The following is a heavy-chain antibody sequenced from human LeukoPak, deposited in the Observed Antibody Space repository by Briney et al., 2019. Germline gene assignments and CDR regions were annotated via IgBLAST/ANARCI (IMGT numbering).Heavy chain of an antibody. D-gene: IGHD4-23*01. CDR3: ARSNQRVVTSFDY. CDR1: GGSISSYY. Sequence: SETLSLTCNVSGGSISSYYWSWIRQSPERGLEWIGYIYASGGNNNPSLKSRVTIALDTSKNQFSLKLTSVTAADTAVYYCARSNQRVVTSFDYWGQGTPVTVSS. J-gene: IGHJ4*02. CDR2: IYASGG. V-gene: IGHV4-4*09.